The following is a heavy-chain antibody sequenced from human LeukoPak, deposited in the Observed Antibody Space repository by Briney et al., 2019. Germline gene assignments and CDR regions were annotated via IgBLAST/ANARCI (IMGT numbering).Heavy chain of an antibody. J-gene: IGHJ3*02. Sequence: SETLSLTCTVSGGSISSGGYYWSWIRQPPGKGLEWIGYIYHSGSTYYNPSLKSRVTISVDRSKNQFSLKLSSVTAADTAVYYCARQRLWYYDILTGYPGAFDIWGQGTMVTVSS. CDR2: IYHSGST. CDR1: GGSISSGGYY. D-gene: IGHD3-9*01. V-gene: IGHV4-30-2*01. CDR3: ARQRLWYYDILTGYPGAFDI.